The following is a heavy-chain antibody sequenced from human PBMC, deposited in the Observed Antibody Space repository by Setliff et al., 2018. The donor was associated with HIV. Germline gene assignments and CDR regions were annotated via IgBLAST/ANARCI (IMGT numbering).Heavy chain of an antibody. CDR3: ARGWSEDTSMVQVEYLEH. CDR1: GYTFTQSHD. Sequence: GASVKVSCKTSGYTFTQSHDLHWVRQVPGQGLEWMGWTYIGATNYAQKFRDRLTVTTDTSTSTAYMELRSLSPDDTAVYFCARGWSEDTSMVQVEYLEHWGQGTLVTVSS. CDR2: TYIGAT. J-gene: IGHJ1*01. V-gene: IGHV1-18*01. D-gene: IGHD5-18*01.